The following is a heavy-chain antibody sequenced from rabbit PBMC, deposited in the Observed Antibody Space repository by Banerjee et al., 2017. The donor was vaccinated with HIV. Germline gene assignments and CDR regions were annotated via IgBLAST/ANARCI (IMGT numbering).Heavy chain of an antibody. CDR1: GIDFSSYG. D-gene: IGHD4-1*01. J-gene: IGHJ4*01. CDR2: IYAGDGST. V-gene: IGHV1S45*01. CDR3: ARDLAGVIGWNFNL. Sequence: QAQLEESGGGLVQPEGSLTLSCKASGIDFSSYGISWVRQAPGKGLEWIGCIYAGDGSTYYASWAKRRFTISKPSSTTVTLQMTSLTAADTATYFCARDLAGVIGWNFNLWGPGTLVTVS.